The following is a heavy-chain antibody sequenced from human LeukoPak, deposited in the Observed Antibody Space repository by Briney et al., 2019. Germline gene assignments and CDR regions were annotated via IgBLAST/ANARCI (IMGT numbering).Heavy chain of an antibody. CDR2: ISYDGSNK. V-gene: IGHV3-30*18. Sequence: GGSLRLSCAASGFTFSSFGMHWVRQAPGKGLEWVAVISYDGSNKYYADSVKGRFTISRDNSKNTLYLQMNSLRAEDTAVYYCAKSTLRYCSGGSCSCFDYWGQGTLVTVSS. CDR3: AKSTLRYCSGGSCSCFDY. CDR1: GFTFSSFG. D-gene: IGHD2-15*01. J-gene: IGHJ4*02.